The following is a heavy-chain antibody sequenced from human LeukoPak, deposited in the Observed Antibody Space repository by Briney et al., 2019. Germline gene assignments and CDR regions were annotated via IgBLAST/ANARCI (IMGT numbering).Heavy chain of an antibody. CDR1: GFTFSSYG. CDR3: AKTYSSGWYFD. Sequence: GRSLRLSCAASGFTFSSYGMHWVRQAPGKGLEWVAVISYDVSSKYYADSVKGRFTISRDNSKNTLYLQMNSLRDEDTAVYYCAKTYSSGWYFDWGQGTLVTVSS. V-gene: IGHV3-30*18. D-gene: IGHD6-19*01. CDR2: ISYDVSSK. J-gene: IGHJ4*02.